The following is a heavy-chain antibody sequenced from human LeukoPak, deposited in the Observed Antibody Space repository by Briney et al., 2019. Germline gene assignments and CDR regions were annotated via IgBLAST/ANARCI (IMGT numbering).Heavy chain of an antibody. CDR2: FDPEDGET. Sequence: GASVKVSCKASGGTFSSYAISWVRQAPGKGLEWMGGFDPEDGETIYAQKFQGRVTKTEDTSTDTAYMELSSLRSEDTAVYYCATGVVGATPQYRYWGQGTLVTVSS. V-gene: IGHV1-24*01. CDR1: GGTFSSYA. D-gene: IGHD1-26*01. CDR3: ATGVVGATPQYRY. J-gene: IGHJ4*02.